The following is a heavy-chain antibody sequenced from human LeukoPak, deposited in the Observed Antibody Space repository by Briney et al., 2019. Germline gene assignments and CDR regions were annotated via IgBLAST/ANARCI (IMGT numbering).Heavy chain of an antibody. V-gene: IGHV3-7*01. CDR2: IKQDGSEK. D-gene: IGHD3-22*01. Sequence: GGSLRLSCAASGFSFTYSWMAWVRQTPEKGLEWVANIKQDGSEKYYLDSVKGRFTMSRDNAKNSLYLQMNSLRVEDTAVYYCARDYYRSLDYWGQGTLATVSS. J-gene: IGHJ4*02. CDR3: ARDYYRSLDY. CDR1: GFSFTYSW.